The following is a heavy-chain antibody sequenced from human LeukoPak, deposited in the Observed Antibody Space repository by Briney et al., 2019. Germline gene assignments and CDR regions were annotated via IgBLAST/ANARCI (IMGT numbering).Heavy chain of an antibody. V-gene: IGHV3-74*01. D-gene: IGHD2-2*01. CDR2: INSDGSWT. CDR1: GFTVSSNH. Sequence: GGSLRLSCAVSGFTVSSNHMSWVRQAPGKGLVWVSHINSDGSWTGYADSVKGRFTISKDNAKNTVYLQMNNLRAEDTAVYYCVSFYETYWGRGTLVTVSS. CDR3: VSFYETY. J-gene: IGHJ4*02.